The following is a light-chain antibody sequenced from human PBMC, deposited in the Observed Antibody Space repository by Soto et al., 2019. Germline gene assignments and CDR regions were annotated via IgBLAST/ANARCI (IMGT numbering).Light chain of an antibody. CDR3: QQSYSAPRT. CDR2: AAS. CDR1: QSISSY. V-gene: IGKV1-39*01. Sequence: DIQMTQSPSSLSASVGDRVTITCRASQSISSYLNWYKQKPGKAPKLLIYAASSLQSGVPSRFSGSGSGTDFTLTINSLQPEDFATYYCQQSYSAPRTFGQGTKVEIK. J-gene: IGKJ1*01.